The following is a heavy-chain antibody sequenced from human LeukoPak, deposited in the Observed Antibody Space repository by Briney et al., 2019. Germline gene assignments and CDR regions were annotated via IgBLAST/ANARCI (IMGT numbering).Heavy chain of an antibody. V-gene: IGHV3-9*01. CDR1: GFTFDDYA. Sequence: GGSLRLSCAASGFTFDDYAMHWVRQAPGKGLEWVSGISWNSGSIGYADSVKGRFTISRDNAKNSLYLQMNSLRAEDTALYYCAKDKAITFGGAVAFDIWGQGTMVTVSS. D-gene: IGHD3-16*01. CDR2: ISWNSGSI. J-gene: IGHJ3*02. CDR3: AKDKAITFGGAVAFDI.